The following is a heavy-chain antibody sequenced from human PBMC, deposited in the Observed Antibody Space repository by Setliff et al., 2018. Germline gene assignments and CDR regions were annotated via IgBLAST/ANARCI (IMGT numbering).Heavy chain of an antibody. CDR2: IKQDGTKQ. CDR3: VKDVVGYSSTWPKRDYFDY. Sequence: GGSLRLSCAASGFTFSIYWMTWVRQAPGKGLEWVANIKQDGTKQYYVDSVRGRFTISRDNAKNSLYLQMNSLRAEDTAVYYCVKDVVGYSSTWPKRDYFDYWGQGTLVPSPQ. CDR1: GFTFSIYW. D-gene: IGHD6-13*01. J-gene: IGHJ4*02. V-gene: IGHV3-7*03.